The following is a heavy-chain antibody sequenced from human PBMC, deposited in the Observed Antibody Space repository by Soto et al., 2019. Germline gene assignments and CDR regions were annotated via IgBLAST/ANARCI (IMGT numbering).Heavy chain of an antibody. CDR1: GFTFSSYG. CDR2: ISYDGSNK. Sequence: PGGSLRLSCAASGFTFSSYGMHWVRQAPGKGLEWVAVISYDGSNKYYADSVRGRITISRDNSKNTLYLQMSSLRTEDTAVYYCAKGPKSPVDLPFDYWGQGTLVTVSS. V-gene: IGHV3-30*18. CDR3: AKGPKSPVDLPFDY. J-gene: IGHJ4*02.